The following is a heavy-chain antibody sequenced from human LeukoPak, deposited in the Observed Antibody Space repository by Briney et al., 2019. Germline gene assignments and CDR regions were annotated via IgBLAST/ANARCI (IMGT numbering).Heavy chain of an antibody. D-gene: IGHD1-14*01. CDR3: ARARIDY. CDR1: GFTFSSYW. J-gene: IGHJ4*02. Sequence: GGSQRPSCVGSGFTFSSYWMTWVRQAPGKGLEWVANIKDDGSEKYCVDPVKGRFTIPRDNAKNLLYLQMSSLRAEDTAVYYCARARIDYWGQASLVTVSS. CDR2: IKDDGSEK. V-gene: IGHV3-7*04.